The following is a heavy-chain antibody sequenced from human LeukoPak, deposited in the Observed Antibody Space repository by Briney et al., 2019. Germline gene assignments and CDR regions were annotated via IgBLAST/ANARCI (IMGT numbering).Heavy chain of an antibody. J-gene: IGHJ4*02. D-gene: IGHD2-8*01. CDR2: ISLTGLT. CDR3: SRENGAFSPFGY. CDR1: GGSISNTNW. V-gene: IGHV4-4*02. Sequence: SETLSLTCGVSGGSISNTNWWSWVRQPPGQGLEWIGEISLTGLTHYDPSLESRVTVSLDKSKNQLSLNLTSVTAADTAVYYCSRENGAFSPFGYWGQGTLVTVLS.